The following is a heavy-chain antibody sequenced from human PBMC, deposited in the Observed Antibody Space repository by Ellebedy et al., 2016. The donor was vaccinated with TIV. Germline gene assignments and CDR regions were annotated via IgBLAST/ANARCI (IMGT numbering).Heavy chain of an antibody. V-gene: IGHV3-30*03. CDR1: GFTFSSYG. CDR3: ARDVYDYVWGSYN. CDR2: ISYDGSNK. J-gene: IGHJ4*02. Sequence: GGSLRLSCAASGFTFSSYGMHWVRQAPGKGLEWVAVISYDGSNKYYADSVKGRFTISRDNSKNTLYLQMNSLRAEDTAVYYCARDVYDYVWGSYNWGQGTLVTVSS. D-gene: IGHD3-16*01.